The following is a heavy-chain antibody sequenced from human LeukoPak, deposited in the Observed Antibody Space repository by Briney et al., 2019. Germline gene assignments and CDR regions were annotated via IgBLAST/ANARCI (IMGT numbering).Heavy chain of an antibody. V-gene: IGHV4-61*01. Sequence: PSETLSLTCTVSGGSVSSGSYYWSWIRQPPGKALEWIGYIYYSGSTNYNPSLMSRVTISVDTPKNQFSLKLSSVTAADTAVYFCARDPQYSSSSDAFDIWGQGTMVTVSS. D-gene: IGHD6-13*01. CDR1: GGSVSSGSYY. CDR2: IYYSGST. CDR3: ARDPQYSSSSDAFDI. J-gene: IGHJ3*02.